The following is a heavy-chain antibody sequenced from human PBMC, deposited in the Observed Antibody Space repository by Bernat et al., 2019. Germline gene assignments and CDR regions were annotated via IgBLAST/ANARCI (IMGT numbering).Heavy chain of an antibody. CDR2: ISYDGSNK. J-gene: IGHJ6*02. V-gene: IGHV3-30*18. D-gene: IGHD2-15*01. CDR3: AKDTGVVAATPYYYGMDV. CDR1: GFTFSSYG. Sequence: VQLVESGGGVVQPGRSLRLSCAASGFTFSSYGMHWVRQAPGKGLEWVAVISYDGSNKYYADSVKGRFTISRDNSKNTLYLQMNSLRAEDTAVYYCAKDTGVVAATPYYYGMDVWGQGTTVTVSS.